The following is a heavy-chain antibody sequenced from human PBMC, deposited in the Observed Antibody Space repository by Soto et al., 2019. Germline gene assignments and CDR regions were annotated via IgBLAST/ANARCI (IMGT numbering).Heavy chain of an antibody. Sequence: EAQLVASGGGLVQPGGSLRLSCAASGFTFSDFWLHWVRQSPGKGLVWVSRIKGDGVSTNYADSVKGRFTISRDNAKNTVYLQMDSLRAEDTAVYYCARGAKGAYYVDVWGKGTTVTVSS. CDR1: GFTFSDFW. CDR3: ARGAKGAYYVDV. CDR2: IKGDGVST. D-gene: IGHD2-21*01. V-gene: IGHV3-74*01. J-gene: IGHJ6*03.